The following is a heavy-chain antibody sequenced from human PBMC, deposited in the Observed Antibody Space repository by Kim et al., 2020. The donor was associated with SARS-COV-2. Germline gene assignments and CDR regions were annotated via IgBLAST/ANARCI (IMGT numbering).Heavy chain of an antibody. J-gene: IGHJ6*02. CDR1: GFTFSSYA. CDR2: ISYDGSNK. CDR3: ARSSQDTIFGVDAYYYGMDV. V-gene: IGHV3-30-3*01. Sequence: GGSLRLSCAASGFTFSSYAMHWVRQAPGKGLEWVAVISYDGSNKYYADSVKGRFTISRDNSKNTLYLQMNSLRAEDTAVYYCARSSQDTIFGVDAYYYGMDVWGQGTTVTVSS. D-gene: IGHD3-3*01.